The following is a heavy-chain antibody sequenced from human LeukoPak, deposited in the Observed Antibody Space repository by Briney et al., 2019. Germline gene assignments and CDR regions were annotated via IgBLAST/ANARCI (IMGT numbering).Heavy chain of an antibody. Sequence: GGSLRLSCAASGFTFSSYAMHWVRQAPGKGLEYASAISSNGGSTYYANSVKGRFTISRDNSKNTLYLQMGSLRAEDMAVYYCARVPSSWYGGYFDYWGQGTLVTVSS. CDR1: GFTFSSYA. D-gene: IGHD6-13*01. CDR2: ISSNGGST. CDR3: ARVPSSWYGGYFDY. V-gene: IGHV3-64*01. J-gene: IGHJ4*02.